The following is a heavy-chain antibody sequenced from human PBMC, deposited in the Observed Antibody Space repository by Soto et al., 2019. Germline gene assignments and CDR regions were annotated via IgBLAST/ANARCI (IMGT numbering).Heavy chain of an antibody. J-gene: IGHJ4*02. CDR3: ARNLKRGYSYGPFGY. Sequence: SETLSLTCTVSGGSISSYYWSWIRQPPGKGLEWIGYIYYSGSTNYNPSLKSRVTISVDTSKNQFSLKLSSVTAADTAVYYCARNLKRGYSYGPFGYWGQGTLVNVSS. V-gene: IGHV4-59*01. CDR1: GGSISSYY. D-gene: IGHD5-18*01. CDR2: IYYSGST.